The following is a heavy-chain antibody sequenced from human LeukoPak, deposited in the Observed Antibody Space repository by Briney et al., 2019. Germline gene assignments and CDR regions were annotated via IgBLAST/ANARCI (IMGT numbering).Heavy chain of an antibody. CDR3: ARDWGHSSGVPLRDWYYFDY. CDR2: IIPILGIA. CDR1: GGTFSSYA. Sequence: GSSVKVSCKASGGTFSSYAISWVRQAPGQGLEWMGRIIPILGIANYAQKFQGRVTITADKSTSTAYMELSSLRSEDTAVYYCARDWGHSSGVPLRDWYYFDYWGQGTLVTVSS. J-gene: IGHJ4*02. D-gene: IGHD6-19*01. V-gene: IGHV1-69*04.